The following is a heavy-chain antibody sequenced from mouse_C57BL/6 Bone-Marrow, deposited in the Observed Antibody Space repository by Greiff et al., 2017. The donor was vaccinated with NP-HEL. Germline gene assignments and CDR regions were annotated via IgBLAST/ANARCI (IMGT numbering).Heavy chain of an antibody. V-gene: IGHV1-39*01. D-gene: IGHD2-5*01. CDR2: INPKGGST. J-gene: IGHJ3*01. Sequence: LVESGPELVKPGASVKISCKASGYSFTDYNMNWVKQSNGKSLEWIGVINPKGGSTSYNQKFKGKATLTVDQSSSTAYMQFNSLTSEDSAVYYSEEGAPSYSNRSWFAYWGQGTPVTVSA. CDR3: EEGAPSYSNRSWFAY. CDR1: GYSFTDYN.